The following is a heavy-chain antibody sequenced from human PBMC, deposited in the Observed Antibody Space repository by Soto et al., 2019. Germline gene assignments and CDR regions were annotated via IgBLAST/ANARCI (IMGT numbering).Heavy chain of an antibody. J-gene: IGHJ4*02. CDR3: ARGNTGYYGGNSVFDY. Sequence: QVQLVQSGAEVKKPGSSVKVSCKASGGTFSSYAISWVRQAPGQGLEWMGGIIPIFGTANYAQKFQGRVTITADESTSTAYMELSSLSSEDTAVYYCARGNTGYYGGNSVFDYWGQGTLVTVSS. V-gene: IGHV1-69*01. CDR2: IIPIFGTA. D-gene: IGHD4-17*01. CDR1: GGTFSSYA.